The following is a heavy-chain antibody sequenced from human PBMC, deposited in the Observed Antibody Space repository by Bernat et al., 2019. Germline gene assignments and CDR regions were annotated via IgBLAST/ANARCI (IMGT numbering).Heavy chain of an antibody. CDR2: IKQDGRER. D-gene: IGHD6-13*01. J-gene: IGHJ4*02. CDR1: GFTFSSYW. Sequence: EVQLVESGGGLVQPGGSLRLACAASGFTFSSYWMSWVCQAPGKGLEWVANIKQDGRERYYVDSVKRRFTISRDNAKNSLYLQMNSLRAEDTAVYYCARIAAALRGFDYWGQGTLVTVSS. CDR3: ARIAAALRGFDY. V-gene: IGHV3-7*01.